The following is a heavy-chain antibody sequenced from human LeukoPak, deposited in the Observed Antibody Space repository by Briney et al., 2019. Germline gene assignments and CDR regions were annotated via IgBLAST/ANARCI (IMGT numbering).Heavy chain of an antibody. Sequence: GESLKLSCKGSGYSYTSYWISWVRQMPGRGLEWMGRIDPTDSYTNYSPSFQGHVTISVDKSISTAYLQWSSLKASDTAMYYCARSATVAGSFDYWGQGALVTVSS. CDR1: GYSYTSYW. D-gene: IGHD6-19*01. CDR3: ARSATVAGSFDY. J-gene: IGHJ4*02. CDR2: IDPTDSYT. V-gene: IGHV5-10-1*01.